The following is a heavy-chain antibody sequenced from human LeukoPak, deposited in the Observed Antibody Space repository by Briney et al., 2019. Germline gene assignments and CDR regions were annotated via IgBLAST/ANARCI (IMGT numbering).Heavy chain of an antibody. CDR1: GFTVSSNY. J-gene: IGHJ4*02. Sequence: GGSLRLSCAASGFTVSSNYMSWVRQAPGKGLEWVSVIYSGGSTYYADSVKGRFTISRDNSKNTLYLQMNSLRAEDTAVYYCTTVWGYYYGSGSPVDYWGQGTLVTVSS. CDR3: TTVWGYYYGSGSPVDY. CDR2: IYSGGST. V-gene: IGHV3-53*01. D-gene: IGHD3-10*01.